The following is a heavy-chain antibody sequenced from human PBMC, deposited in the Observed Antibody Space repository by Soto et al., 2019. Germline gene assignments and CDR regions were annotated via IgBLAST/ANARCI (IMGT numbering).Heavy chain of an antibody. CDR1: GFTVNSNY. D-gene: IGHD3-22*01. Sequence: GGSLRLSCAVSGFTVNSNYMSWVRQAPGKGLEWVSVIYNTGTTYYAGSVKGRFTISRDTSKNTLYLQMNSLRVDDTAVYYCARSLYYYDSSGYYAYYFDYWGHGTLVTVSS. J-gene: IGHJ4*01. CDR2: IYNTGTT. CDR3: ARSLYYYDSSGYYAYYFDY. V-gene: IGHV3-53*01.